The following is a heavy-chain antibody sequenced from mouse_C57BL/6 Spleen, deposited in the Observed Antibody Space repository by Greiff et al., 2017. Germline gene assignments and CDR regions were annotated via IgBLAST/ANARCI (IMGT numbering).Heavy chain of an antibody. D-gene: IGHD2-3*01. J-gene: IGHJ3*01. V-gene: IGHV1-69*01. CDR2: FDPSDSYT. Sequence: QVQLQQPGAELVMPGASVKLSCKASGYTFTSYWMHWVKQRPGQGLEWIGEFDPSDSYTNYNQKFKGKSTLTIDKSSSTTYMQLSSLKSEDSSVYDCARSPDGYYAWFAYWGKGTLVTVSA. CDR1: GYTFTSYW. CDR3: ARSPDGYYAWFAY.